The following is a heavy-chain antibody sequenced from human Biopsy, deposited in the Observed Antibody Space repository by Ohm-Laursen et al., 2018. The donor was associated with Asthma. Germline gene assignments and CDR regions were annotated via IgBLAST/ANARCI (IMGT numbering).Heavy chain of an antibody. CDR3: ARDFGSRYSETHLEY. CDR2: IWYDGINK. D-gene: IGHD3-10*01. J-gene: IGHJ4*02. Sequence: SLRLSCAAPGFTFRSYAMHWVRQAPGKGLEWLALIWYDGINKFYADSVKGRITVSRDQSKSTLYLQINSLRADDTAVYYCARDFGSRYSETHLEYWGQGTLVTVSS. V-gene: IGHV3-33*08. CDR1: GFTFRSYA.